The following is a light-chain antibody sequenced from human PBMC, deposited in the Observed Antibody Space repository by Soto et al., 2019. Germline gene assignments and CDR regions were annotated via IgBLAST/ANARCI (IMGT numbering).Light chain of an antibody. CDR2: AAS. CDR1: QNINSY. CDR3: HQSYDIPT. J-gene: IGKJ5*01. V-gene: IGKV1-39*01. Sequence: DIQMTQSPSPLSASVGDRVTITCRASQNINSYLNWYQQKPGKAPKLLIYAASGLQSGVPSRFSGSGSGTDFTLTVSSLQPEDFATYYCHQSYDIPTFGQGTRLE.